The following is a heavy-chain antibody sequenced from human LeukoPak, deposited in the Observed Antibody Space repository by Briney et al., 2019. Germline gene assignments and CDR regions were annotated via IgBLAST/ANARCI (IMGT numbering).Heavy chain of an antibody. CDR2: IFSST. CDR3: ARRAGAYSHPYDY. J-gene: IGHJ4*02. Sequence: GGSLRLSCTVSGFTVSSNSMSWVRQAPGKGLDGVSFIFSSTHYSDSVKGRSTISRDNSKNTLYLQMNSLRAEDTAVYYCARRAGAYSHPYDYWGQGTLVTVSS. V-gene: IGHV3-53*01. D-gene: IGHD4/OR15-4a*01. CDR1: GFTVSSNS.